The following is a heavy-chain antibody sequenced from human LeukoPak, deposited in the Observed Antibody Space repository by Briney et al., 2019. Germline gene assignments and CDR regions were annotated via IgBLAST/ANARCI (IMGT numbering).Heavy chain of an antibody. CDR3: ARADYYDSSGSYTGY. V-gene: IGHV3-21*01. D-gene: IGHD3-22*01. J-gene: IGHJ4*02. Sequence: GGSLRLSCAASGFTFSSYSMNWVRQAPGKGLEWVSSISSSSSYIYYADSVKGRLTISRDNAKNSLYLQMNSLRAEDTAVYYCARADYYDSSGSYTGYWGQGTLVTVSS. CDR1: GFTFSSYS. CDR2: ISSSSSYI.